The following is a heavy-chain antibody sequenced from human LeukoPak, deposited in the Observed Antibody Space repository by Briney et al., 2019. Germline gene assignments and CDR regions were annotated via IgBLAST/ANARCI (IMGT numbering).Heavy chain of an antibody. CDR2: IIPIFGTA. V-gene: IGHV1-69*06. CDR3: ARWEQWLVGGGVY. J-gene: IGHJ4*02. CDR1: GYTFTSYG. Sequence: GASMKVSCKASGYTFTSYGISWVRQAPGQGLEWMGGIIPIFGTANYAQKFQGRVTITADKSTSTAYMELSSLRSEDTAVYYCARWEQWLVGGGVYWGQGTLVTVSS. D-gene: IGHD6-19*01.